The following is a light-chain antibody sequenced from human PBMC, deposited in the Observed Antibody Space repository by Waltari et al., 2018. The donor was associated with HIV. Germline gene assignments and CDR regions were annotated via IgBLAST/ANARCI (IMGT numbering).Light chain of an antibody. CDR3: QVWDRDSDVV. J-gene: IGLJ2*01. Sequence: SYVLTQPPSVSVPPGQTARITCGGSSIASRNVQWYQQQPGQAPVLVVYNDKDRPSGIPERFSGSNSWNTATLTISTVEAGDEADYYCQVWDRDSDVVFGGGTKLTVL. CDR2: NDK. V-gene: IGLV3-21*02. CDR1: SIASRN.